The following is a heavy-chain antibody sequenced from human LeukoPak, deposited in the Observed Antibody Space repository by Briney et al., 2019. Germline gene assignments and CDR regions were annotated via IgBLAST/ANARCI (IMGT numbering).Heavy chain of an antibody. CDR3: ARSMLRGYYYMDV. CDR1: GFTFSNAW. CDR2: IKSKTDGGTT. J-gene: IGHJ6*03. V-gene: IGHV3-15*01. D-gene: IGHD3-10*01. Sequence: GGSLRLSCAASGFTFSNAWMSWVRQAPGKGLEWVGRIKSKTDGGTTDYAAPVKGRFTISRDDSKNTLYLQMNRLRPEDTAVYYCARSMLRGYYYMDVWGKGTTVIISS.